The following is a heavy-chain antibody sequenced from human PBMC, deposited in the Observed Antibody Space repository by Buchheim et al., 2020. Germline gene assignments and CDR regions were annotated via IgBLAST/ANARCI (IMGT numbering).Heavy chain of an antibody. D-gene: IGHD2-15*01. CDR2: LSTSSSYT. CDR1: GLPFCDYY. V-gene: IGHV3-11*05. CDR3: ARGGCSGGSWYALRRDWFDP. Sequence: QVQLVVTVGGLVKPGGSITLSCAASGLPFCDYYMGWIRKAPGRAPVTVSSLSTSSSYTNYADSVKGRFTISRDNSQNSLYLHMNSLRAEDTAVDYCARGGCSGGSWYALRRDWFDPWGQGTL. J-gene: IGHJ5*02.